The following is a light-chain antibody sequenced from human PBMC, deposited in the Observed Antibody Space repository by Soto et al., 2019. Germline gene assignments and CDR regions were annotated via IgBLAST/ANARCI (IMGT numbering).Light chain of an antibody. V-gene: IGKV2-30*02. CDR3: VQGTHWPFT. CDR1: QSLVHSDGNTY. Sequence: DVVMTQSPLSLSVTLGQSASISCRSSQSLVHSDGNTYLHWYQQRPGQSPRRLIYKVSNRDSGVQDRFSGSGSGTDFTLKISRMEAEDVGVYSCVQGTHWPFTFGVRTKVEIK. CDR2: KVS. J-gene: IGKJ4*01.